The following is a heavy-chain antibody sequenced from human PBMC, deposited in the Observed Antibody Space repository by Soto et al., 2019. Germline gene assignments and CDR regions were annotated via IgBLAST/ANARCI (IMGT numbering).Heavy chain of an antibody. V-gene: IGHV1-46*03. Sequence: GASVKVSCKASGGTFSSYTISWVRQAPGQGLEWMGRINPSRGITNYAQKFQGRVTMTRDTSTSTVYMELSSLRSEDTAVYYCARHLHGDYAEFDYWGQGTLVTVSS. CDR2: INPSRGIT. CDR1: GGTFSSYT. J-gene: IGHJ4*02. CDR3: ARHLHGDYAEFDY. D-gene: IGHD4-17*01.